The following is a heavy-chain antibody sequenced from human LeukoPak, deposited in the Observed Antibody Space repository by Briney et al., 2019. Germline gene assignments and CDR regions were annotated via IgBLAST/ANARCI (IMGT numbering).Heavy chain of an antibody. D-gene: IGHD3-10*01. V-gene: IGHV3-7*01. CDR1: GFTFSSYW. CDR2: IKEDGSEK. J-gene: IGHJ4*02. Sequence: GGSLRLSCAASGFTFSSYWMTWVRQAPGKGLEWVADIKEDGSEKYYVDSVKGRLTISRDNAKNSLYLQMNSLRAEDTAVYYCALNPDYYGSGSFDYWAREPWSPSPQ. CDR3: ALNPDYYGSGSFDY.